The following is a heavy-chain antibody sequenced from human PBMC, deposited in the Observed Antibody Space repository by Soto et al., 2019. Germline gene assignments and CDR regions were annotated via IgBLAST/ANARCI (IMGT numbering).Heavy chain of an antibody. V-gene: IGHV4-31*03. CDR3: ARVRIGLGSSRAFDY. CDR1: GASVSNADSY. Sequence: QVQLQESGPGLVKPSQTLALACTVSGASVSNADSYWSWIRQRPGKGLEWIGHIYHTGKTYYNPSLKSRAALLVDTSKPQFSLKLISVTAADTAVYYCARVRIGLGSSRAFDYWGQGTLVTVSS. J-gene: IGHJ4*02. CDR2: IYHTGKT. D-gene: IGHD3-10*01.